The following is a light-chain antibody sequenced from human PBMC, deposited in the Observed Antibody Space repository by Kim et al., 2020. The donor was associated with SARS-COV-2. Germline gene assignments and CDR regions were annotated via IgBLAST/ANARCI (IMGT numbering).Light chain of an antibody. J-gene: IGKJ4*01. CDR3: MQALQSPLT. CDR1: QSLLHSNGFYY. V-gene: IGKV2-28*01. Sequence: DIVMTQSPLSLPVTPGEPASISCRSSQSLLHSNGFYYLDWFLQKPGQSPQLLISLGSNRPSGVPDRFSGSGSGTDFTLKISRVEAEDVGVYYCMQALQSPLTFGGGTKVDIK. CDR2: LGS.